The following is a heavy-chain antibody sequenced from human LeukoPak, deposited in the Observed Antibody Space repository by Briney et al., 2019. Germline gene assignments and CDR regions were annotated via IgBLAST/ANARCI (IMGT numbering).Heavy chain of an antibody. J-gene: IGHJ3*01. V-gene: IGHV1-46*01. CDR2: INPTEGTT. CDR1: GYRFTSNY. CDR3: ARPPRGYSATFDF. Sequence: ASVKVSCKASGYRFTSNYIHWVRQAPGQGLEWMGIINPTEGTTTYAGKFQDRVTMTRDTPTSTVYMELSSLRSEDTAVYYCARPPRGYSATFDFWGQGTVVTVSS. D-gene: IGHD1-26*01.